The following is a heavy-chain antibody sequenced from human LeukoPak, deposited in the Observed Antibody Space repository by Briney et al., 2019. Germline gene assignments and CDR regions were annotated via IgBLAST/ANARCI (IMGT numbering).Heavy chain of an antibody. CDR1: GFTFSSYG. J-gene: IGHJ4*02. V-gene: IGHV3-23*01. D-gene: IGHD3-9*01. CDR2: ISGSGGST. CDR3: AKDLGYDILTGPGL. Sequence: PGGSLRLSCAASGFTFSSYGMNWVRQAPGKGLEWVSAISGSGGSTYYADSVKGRFTISRDNPKNTLYLQMNSLRAEDTAVYYCAKDLGYDILTGPGLWGQGTLVTVSS.